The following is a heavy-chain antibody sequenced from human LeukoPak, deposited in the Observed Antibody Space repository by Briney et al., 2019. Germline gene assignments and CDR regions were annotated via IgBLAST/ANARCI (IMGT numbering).Heavy chain of an antibody. J-gene: IGHJ2*01. D-gene: IGHD3-22*01. CDR1: GGSISSYY. CDR2: IYYSGST. Sequence: SVTLSLTCTVSGGSISSYYWSWIRQPPGKGLEWIGYIYYSGSTNYNPSLKSRVTISVDTSKNQFSLKLSSVTAADTAVYYCARGKYYYDSSGYYLSSGWYFDLWGRGTLVTVSS. V-gene: IGHV4-59*01. CDR3: ARGKYYYDSSGYYLSSGWYFDL.